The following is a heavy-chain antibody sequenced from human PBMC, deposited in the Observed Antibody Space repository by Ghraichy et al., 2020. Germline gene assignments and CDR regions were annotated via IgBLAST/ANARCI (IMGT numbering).Heavy chain of an antibody. CDR2: ISGSGGST. Sequence: GESLNISCAASGFTFSSYAMSWVRQAPGKGLEWVSAISGSGGSTYYADSVKGRFTISRDNSKNTLYLQMNSLRAEDTAVYYCAKDLLLEDYFWGQGTLVTVSS. J-gene: IGHJ4*02. CDR3: AKDLLLEDYF. CDR1: GFTFSSYA. V-gene: IGHV3-23*01. D-gene: IGHD1-20*01.